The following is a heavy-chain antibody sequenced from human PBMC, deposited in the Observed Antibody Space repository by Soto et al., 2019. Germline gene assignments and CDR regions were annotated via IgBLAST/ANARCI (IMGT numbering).Heavy chain of an antibody. D-gene: IGHD6-6*01. CDR2: IYPGDSDT. J-gene: IGHJ4*02. CDR1: GYSFTDYW. V-gene: IGHV5-51*01. Sequence: GESLKISCKASGYSFTDYWIGWVRQMPGKGLEWMGIIYPGDSDTKYSPSFQGQVTMSADKSISTAYLQWNSLKASDTAMYYCARDGLSSSSPFDHWRQGTLLTVSS. CDR3: ARDGLSSSSPFDH.